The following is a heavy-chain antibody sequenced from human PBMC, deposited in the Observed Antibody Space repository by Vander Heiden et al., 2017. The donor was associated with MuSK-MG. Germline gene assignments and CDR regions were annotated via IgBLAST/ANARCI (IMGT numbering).Heavy chain of an antibody. CDR1: GGSISGHY. D-gene: IGHD3-22*01. CDR3: ARGFSGYSSDY. CDR2: IYYSGST. Sequence: QVQLQESGPGLVKPSETLSLTCTVSGGSISGHYWSWIRQPPGKGLEWIGHIYYSGSTNDNPSLKSRVTISVDTSKNQFSLKMSSVTAADTAVYYCARGFSGYSSDYWGQGTLVTVSS. V-gene: IGHV4-59*11. J-gene: IGHJ4*02.